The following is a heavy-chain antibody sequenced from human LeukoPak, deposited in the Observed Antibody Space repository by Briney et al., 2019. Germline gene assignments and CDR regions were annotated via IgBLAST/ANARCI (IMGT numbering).Heavy chain of an antibody. J-gene: IGHJ4*02. D-gene: IGHD3-22*01. CDR3: ARVDITTQGFDY. CDR2: ISSNGGST. Sequence: GGSLRLSCAASGFTFSSYAMHWVRQAPGKGLEYDSAISSNGGSTYYANSVKGRFTISRDNSKNTLYLQMGSLRAEDMAVYYCARVDITTQGFDYWGQGTLVTVSS. V-gene: IGHV3-64*01. CDR1: GFTFSSYA.